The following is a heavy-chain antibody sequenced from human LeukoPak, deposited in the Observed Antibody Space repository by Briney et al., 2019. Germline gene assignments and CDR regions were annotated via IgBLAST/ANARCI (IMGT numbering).Heavy chain of an antibody. CDR3: ARELNLVRAVSYNWFDP. CDR2: IYTSGSI. Sequence: PSETLSLTCTVSGGSISSGRYYRSWIRQPAGKGLEWIGRIYTSGSINYNSSLKSRVTISLDTSKNQFSLKLSSVTAADTAVYYCARELNLVRAVSYNWFDPWGQGTLVTVSS. J-gene: IGHJ5*02. V-gene: IGHV4-61*02. D-gene: IGHD3-10*01. CDR1: GGSISSGRYY.